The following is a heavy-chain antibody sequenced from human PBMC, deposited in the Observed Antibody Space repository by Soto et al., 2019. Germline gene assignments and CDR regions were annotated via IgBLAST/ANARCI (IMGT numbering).Heavy chain of an antibody. V-gene: IGHV4-59*12. Sequence: SETLSLTCTVSGGSISSNYWTWIRQPPGKGLEWIGYAYNSGSTNYNPSLKSRVTISVDTSKNQFSLKLSSVTAADTAVYYCARELELHGWFDPWGQGTLVTVSS. J-gene: IGHJ5*02. CDR2: AYNSGST. D-gene: IGHD1-7*01. CDR3: ARELELHGWFDP. CDR1: GGSISSNY.